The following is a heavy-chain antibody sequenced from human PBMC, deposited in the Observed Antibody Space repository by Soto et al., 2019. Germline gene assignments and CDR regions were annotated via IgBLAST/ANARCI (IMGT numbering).Heavy chain of an antibody. J-gene: IGHJ6*02. CDR1: GFTFSNYG. Sequence: PGGSLRLSCAASGFTFSNYGMHWVRQAPGKGLEWVAVIRYDGTNKNYADSVKGRFTISRDNSKNTLFLQMDSLRAEDTAVYYCARDSYGMDVWGRGTTVTVSS. CDR3: ARDSYGMDV. CDR2: IRYDGTNK. V-gene: IGHV3-33*08.